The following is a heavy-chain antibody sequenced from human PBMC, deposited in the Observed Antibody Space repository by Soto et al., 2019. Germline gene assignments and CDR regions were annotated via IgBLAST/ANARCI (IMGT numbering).Heavy chain of an antibody. CDR3: ARWLAGDSSGGNWFDP. CDR1: GAPITWGDYS. D-gene: IGHD3-22*01. Sequence: SETLSLTCAISGAPITWGDYSWNWIRQPPGKGLEWIGYIFHGGSTYYNPSLRSRVTISVDTSKNQFSLKLSSVTAADTAVYYCARWLAGDSSGGNWFDPWGQGTLVTVSS. J-gene: IGHJ5*02. CDR2: IFHGGST. V-gene: IGHV4-30-2*01.